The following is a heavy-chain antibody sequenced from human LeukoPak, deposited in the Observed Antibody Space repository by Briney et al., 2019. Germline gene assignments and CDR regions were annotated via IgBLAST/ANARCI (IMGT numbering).Heavy chain of an antibody. Sequence: SETLSLTCTVSGDSISSYYWSWIRQPAGKGLEWIGRIYASGSTNYNPSLKSQVTMSLDTSKNQFSLNLSSVTAADTAVYYCARKALPGNWFDPWGQGTLVTVSS. J-gene: IGHJ5*02. CDR2: IYASGST. CDR1: GDSISSYY. CDR3: ARKALPGNWFDP. V-gene: IGHV4-4*07.